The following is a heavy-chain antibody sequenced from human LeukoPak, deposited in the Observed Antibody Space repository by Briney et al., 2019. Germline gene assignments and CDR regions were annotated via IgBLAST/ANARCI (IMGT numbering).Heavy chain of an antibody. CDR1: GFTFSSSA. V-gene: IGHV3-21*01. CDR2: ISTSSSYI. J-gene: IGHJ6*03. CDR3: AKDVVRGDYDIGGSYMDV. Sequence: PGGSLRLSCAASGFTFSSSAMSWVRQAPGKGLEWVSSISTSSSYIYYADSVKGRFTISRDNAKNSLYLQMNSLRAEDTAVYYCAKDVVRGDYDIGGSYMDVWGKGTTVTISS. D-gene: IGHD3-9*01.